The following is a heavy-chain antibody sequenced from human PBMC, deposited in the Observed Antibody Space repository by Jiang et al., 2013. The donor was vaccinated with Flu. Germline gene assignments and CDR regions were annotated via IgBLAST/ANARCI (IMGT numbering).Heavy chain of an antibody. V-gene: IGHV1-46*01. CDR3: ASTCSSTSCYQIYYYYYGMDV. D-gene: IGHD2-2*01. CDR2: INPSGGST. Sequence: EVKKPGASVKVSCKASGYTFTSYYMHWVRQAPGQGLEWMGIINPSGGSTSYAQKFQGRVTMTRDTSTSTVYMELSSLRSEDTAVYYCASTCSSTSCYQIYYYYYGMDVWGQGTTVTVSS. J-gene: IGHJ6*02. CDR1: GYTFTSYY.